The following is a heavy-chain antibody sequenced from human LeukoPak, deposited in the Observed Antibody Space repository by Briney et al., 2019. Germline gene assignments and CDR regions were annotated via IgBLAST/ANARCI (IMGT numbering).Heavy chain of an antibody. CDR2: IKQDGGGK. CDR3: ARRIAGTATGGYFEP. Sequence: SGGSLRLSCVASGLTFSSYWMSWVRQAPGKGLEWVANIKQDGGGKYYVDSVVGRFTISRDNAKNSLYLQMNSLRADDTAVYYCARRIAGTATGGYFEPWGRGTLVSVSS. D-gene: IGHD6-13*01. J-gene: IGHJ2*01. CDR1: GLTFSSYW. V-gene: IGHV3-7*01.